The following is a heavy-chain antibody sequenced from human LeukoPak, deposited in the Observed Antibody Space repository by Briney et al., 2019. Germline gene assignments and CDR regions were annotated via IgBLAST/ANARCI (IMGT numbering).Heavy chain of an antibody. Sequence: PGGSLRLSCAASGLTFSNAWMSWVRQAPGKGLEWVGRIKSKTDGGTADYAAPVKGRFTISRDDSKNALYLQMNSLKTEDTAVYYCTTDRDYRMLDWGQGTLVTVSS. V-gene: IGHV3-15*01. J-gene: IGHJ4*02. D-gene: IGHD1-14*01. CDR2: IKSKTDGGTA. CDR3: TTDRDYRMLD. CDR1: GLTFSNAW.